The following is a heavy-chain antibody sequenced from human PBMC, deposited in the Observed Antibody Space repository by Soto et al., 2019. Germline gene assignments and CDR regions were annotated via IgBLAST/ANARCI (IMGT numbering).Heavy chain of an antibody. CDR1: GFTFSDYY. Sequence: GGSLRLSCAASGFTFSDYYMSWIRQAPGKGLEWVSYISSSSSYTNYADSVKGRFTISRDNAKNSLYLQMNSLRAEDTAVYYCARDVQNRDYGMDVWGQGTTVTVSS. V-gene: IGHV3-11*06. J-gene: IGHJ6*02. CDR3: ARDVQNRDYGMDV. D-gene: IGHD2-21*01. CDR2: ISSSSSYT.